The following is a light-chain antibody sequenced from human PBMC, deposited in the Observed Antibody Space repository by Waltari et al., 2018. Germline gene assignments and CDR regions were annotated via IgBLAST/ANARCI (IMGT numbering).Light chain of an antibody. V-gene: IGKV4-1*01. J-gene: IGKJ1*01. Sequence: DIVMTQFPDSLAVSLGERATINCKSSQSVLYRSNNKEYLAWYQQKPGQPAMLLIYWASTRESGVPDRFSGSGSGTDFTLTISSLQAEDVAVYYCQQYCTTPTFGQGTKVEIK. CDR1: QSVLYRSNNKEY. CDR2: WAS. CDR3: QQYCTTPT.